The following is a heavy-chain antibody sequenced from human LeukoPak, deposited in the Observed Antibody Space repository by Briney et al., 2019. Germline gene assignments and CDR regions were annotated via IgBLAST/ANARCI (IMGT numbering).Heavy chain of an antibody. J-gene: IGHJ6*03. CDR3: ARGPGGDYYPDYYMDV. D-gene: IGHD1-1*01. V-gene: IGHV4-59*01. Sequence: SETLSLTCTVSGGSISSYYWSWIRQPPGKGLEWIGYIYHTGSTNYNPSLKSRVTISVDASKNQFSLQLSSVTAADTAVYYCARGPGGDYYPDYYMDVWDKGTTVTVSS. CDR1: GGSISSYY. CDR2: IYHTGST.